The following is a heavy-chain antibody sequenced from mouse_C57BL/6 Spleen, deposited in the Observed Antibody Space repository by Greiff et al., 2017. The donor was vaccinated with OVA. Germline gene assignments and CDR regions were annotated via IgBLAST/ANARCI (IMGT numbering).Heavy chain of an antibody. CDR3: VKGTGDWYFDV. D-gene: IGHD3-3*01. CDR2: IRSKSNNYAT. Sequence: EVQLVESGGGLVQPKGSLKLSCAASGFSFNTYAMNWVRQAPGKGLEWVARIRSKSNNYATYYADSVKDRFTISRDDSESMLYLQMINLKTEDTAMYYCVKGTGDWYFDVWGTGTTVTVSS. J-gene: IGHJ1*03. V-gene: IGHV10-1*01. CDR1: GFSFNTYA.